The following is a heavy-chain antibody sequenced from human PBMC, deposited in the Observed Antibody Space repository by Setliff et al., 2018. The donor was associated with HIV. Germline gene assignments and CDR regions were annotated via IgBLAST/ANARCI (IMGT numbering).Heavy chain of an antibody. D-gene: IGHD3-3*01. V-gene: IGHV3-33*06. CDR2: IWYDASKK. Sequence: PGGSLRLSCGASGFTFNSYGIHWVRQAPGKGLEWVALIWYDASKKEYSDSVKGRFNILRDDSKKTAYLQMNSLRDEDTAVYYCVKDVLKFWSGSGALDFWGPGTLVTVSS. J-gene: IGHJ4*02. CDR3: VKDVLKFWSGSGALDF. CDR1: GFTFNSYG.